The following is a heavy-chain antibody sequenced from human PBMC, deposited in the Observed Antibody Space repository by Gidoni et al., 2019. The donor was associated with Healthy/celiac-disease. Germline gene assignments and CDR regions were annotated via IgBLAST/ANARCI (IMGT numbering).Heavy chain of an antibody. V-gene: IGHV4-59*01. CDR3: ARGPIVVVPAAIPTRDDAFDI. D-gene: IGHD2-2*02. CDR1: RGSISSDY. CDR2: IYYRGRT. Sequence: VQLQESGPGLVKPSETLSPTFTVPRGSISSDYWSWIRQPPGKGLEWIGYIYYRGRTNYNPSLKSRVTISVDTSKNQFSLKLSSVTAADTAVYYCARGPIVVVPAAIPTRDDAFDIWGQGTMVTVSS. J-gene: IGHJ3*02.